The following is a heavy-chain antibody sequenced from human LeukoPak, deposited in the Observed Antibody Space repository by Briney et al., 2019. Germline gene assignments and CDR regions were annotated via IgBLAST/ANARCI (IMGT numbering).Heavy chain of an antibody. CDR1: GGTFSSYA. CDR3: ARDPEPYYDSSGYVDY. CDR2: IIPILGIA. V-gene: IGHV1-69*04. Sequence: SVKVSCKASGGTFSSYAISWVRQAPGQGLEWMGRIIPILGIANYAQKFQGRVTITADKSTSTAYMELSSLRSEDTAVYYCARDPEPYYDSSGYVDYWGQGTLVTVSS. D-gene: IGHD3-22*01. J-gene: IGHJ4*02.